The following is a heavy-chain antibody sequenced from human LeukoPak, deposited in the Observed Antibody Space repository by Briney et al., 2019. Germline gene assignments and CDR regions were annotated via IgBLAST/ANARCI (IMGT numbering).Heavy chain of an antibody. J-gene: IGHJ4*02. D-gene: IGHD4-17*01. CDR3: ARDQRYDYGDYGRFDY. CDR2: IYYSGST. V-gene: IGHV4-30-4*01. Sequence: SETLSLTCTVSGGSISSGDYYWSWIRQPPGKGLEWIGYIYYSGSTYYNPSLKSRVTISVDTSKNQFSLKLSSVTAADTAVYYCARDQRYDYGDYGRFDYWGQGTLVTVSS. CDR1: GGSISSGDYY.